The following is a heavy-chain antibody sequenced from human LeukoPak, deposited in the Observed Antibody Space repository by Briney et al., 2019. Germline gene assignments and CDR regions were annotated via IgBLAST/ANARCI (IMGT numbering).Heavy chain of an antibody. J-gene: IGHJ3*02. CDR1: GGSVSSSSYY. Sequence: SETLSLTCTVSGGSVSSSSYYWGWIRQPPGKGLEWIGSIYYSGSTYYNPSLKSRVTISVDTSKNQFSLKLSSVTAADTAVYYCARGGILWFGVPYDAFDIWGQGTMVTVSS. D-gene: IGHD3-10*01. CDR2: IYYSGST. V-gene: IGHV4-39*07. CDR3: ARGGILWFGVPYDAFDI.